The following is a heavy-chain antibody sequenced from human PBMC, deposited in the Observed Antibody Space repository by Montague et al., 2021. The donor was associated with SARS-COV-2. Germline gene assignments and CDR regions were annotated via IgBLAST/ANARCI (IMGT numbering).Heavy chain of an antibody. J-gene: IGHJ4*02. CDR3: ARIPVGSKYYFDF. CDR2: TYYRSKWYN. Sequence: CAISGDSVSVVIATCNWNRQTPSRRFEWLGRTYYRSKWYNDYAESVKSRITIDPDTSKHQFSLHLNSVTPEDTAVYYCARIPVGSKYYFDFWGQGTLVTVSS. V-gene: IGHV6-1*01. CDR1: GDSVSVVIAT. D-gene: IGHD2-2*01.